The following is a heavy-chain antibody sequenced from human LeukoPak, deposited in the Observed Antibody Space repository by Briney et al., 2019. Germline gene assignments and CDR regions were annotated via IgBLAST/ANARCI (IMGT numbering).Heavy chain of an antibody. J-gene: IGHJ5*02. CDR3: ARSGYCSSTSCYRSLWFDP. V-gene: IGHV4-59*01. D-gene: IGHD2-2*02. CDR2: VYYSGST. Sequence: SSETLSLTCTVSGGSIGSYYWSWIRQPPGKGLEWTGYVYYSGSTSYNPSLKSRVTISVDTSKNQFSLKLSSVTAADTAVYYCARSGYCSSTSCYRSLWFDPWGQGTLVTVSS. CDR1: GGSIGSYY.